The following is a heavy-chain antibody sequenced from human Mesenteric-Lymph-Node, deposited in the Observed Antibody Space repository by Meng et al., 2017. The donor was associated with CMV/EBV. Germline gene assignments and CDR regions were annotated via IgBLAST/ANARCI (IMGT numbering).Heavy chain of an antibody. Sequence: LTGAASGFTFSNYWMNWVRQAPGKGLEWVANIKEDGREKNYVDSVKGRFTISRDNAKNSLYLQMNSLRAEDTAVYYCARDRVDCSSTSCHYGMDVWGQGTTVTVSS. CDR2: IKEDGREK. V-gene: IGHV3-7*01. CDR1: GFTFSNYW. CDR3: ARDRVDCSSTSCHYGMDV. J-gene: IGHJ6*02. D-gene: IGHD2-2*01.